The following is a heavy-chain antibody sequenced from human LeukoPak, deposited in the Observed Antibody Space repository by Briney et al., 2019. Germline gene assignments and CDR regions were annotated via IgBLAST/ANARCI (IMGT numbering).Heavy chain of an antibody. CDR1: GFTLSNHW. CDR2: VNRDGSET. Sequence: GGSLRLSCAASGFTLSNHWMTWVRQVPGRGPEWVANVNRDGSETYYLDSVKGRFTISKDNAKNSLCLQMNSLRAEDTALYHCARNNGMDVWGQGTTVIVSS. J-gene: IGHJ6*02. CDR3: ARNNGMDV. V-gene: IGHV3-7*03.